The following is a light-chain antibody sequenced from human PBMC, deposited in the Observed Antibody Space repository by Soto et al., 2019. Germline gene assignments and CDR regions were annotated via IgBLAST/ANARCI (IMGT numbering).Light chain of an antibody. CDR2: DVS. CDR1: QSVSSIY. J-gene: IGKJ4*02. V-gene: IGKV3D-20*01. CDR3: QQFGTSLT. Sequence: EIVLTQSPATLSPSPGERATLSCGASQSVSSIYLAWYQQKPGLAPRLLMYDVSKRSTGTLAMYSGSGSGTDLTLTITSLESEDSAVYYCQQFGTSLTFGGGTKVDIK.